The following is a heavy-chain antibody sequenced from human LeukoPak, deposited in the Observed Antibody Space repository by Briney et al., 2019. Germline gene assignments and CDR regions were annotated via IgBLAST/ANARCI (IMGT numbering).Heavy chain of an antibody. Sequence: SETLSLTCTVSGGSLISGDYYWSWIRQPPGKGLEWIGYIYYSGSTYYNPSLKSRVTISVDTSKNQFSLNLSSVTAADTAVYYCARVDYGDYDFDYWGQGTLVTVSS. D-gene: IGHD4-17*01. J-gene: IGHJ4*02. CDR3: ARVDYGDYDFDY. CDR1: GGSLISGDYY. V-gene: IGHV4-30-4*01. CDR2: IYYSGST.